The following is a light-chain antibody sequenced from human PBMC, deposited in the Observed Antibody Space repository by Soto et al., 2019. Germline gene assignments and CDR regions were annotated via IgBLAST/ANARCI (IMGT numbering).Light chain of an antibody. CDR1: RRISTW. J-gene: IGKJ1*01. CDR3: QQYNSYSWT. V-gene: IGKV1-5*01. Sequence: DIQMTQSPSALSASVGDRVTITCRASRRISTWLAWYQQKPGKAPKLLIYDASTLETGVPSRFSGSGSGTEFTLTISSLQPDDSATYFCQQYNSYSWTFGEGTKVEIK. CDR2: DAS.